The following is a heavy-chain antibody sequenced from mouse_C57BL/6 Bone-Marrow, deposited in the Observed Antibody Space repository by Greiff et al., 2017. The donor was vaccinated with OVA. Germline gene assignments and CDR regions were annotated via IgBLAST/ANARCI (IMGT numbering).Heavy chain of an antibody. D-gene: IGHD2-3*01. CDR2: INPNNGGT. Sequence: VQLQQSGPELVKPGASVKMSCKASGYTFTDYNMHWVKQSHGKSLEWIGYINPNNGGTSYNQKFKGKATLTVNKSSSTAYMELRSLTSEDSAVYYCARPIYDGYYYWYFDVWGTGTTVTVSS. J-gene: IGHJ1*03. V-gene: IGHV1-22*01. CDR1: GYTFTDYN. CDR3: ARPIYDGYYYWYFDV.